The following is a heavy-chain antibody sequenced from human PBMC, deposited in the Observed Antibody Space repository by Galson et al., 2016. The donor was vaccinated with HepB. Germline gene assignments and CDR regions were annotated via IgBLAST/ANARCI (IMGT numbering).Heavy chain of an antibody. V-gene: IGHV1-46*01. CDR3: ARAGYCTNGVCYPYFDY. D-gene: IGHD2-8*01. CDR2: INPSGGST. J-gene: IGHJ4*02. Sequence: SVKVSCKASGYTFTSYYMHWVRQAPGQGLEWMGIINPSGGSTSYAQEFQGRVTMTRDTSTSTVYMELSSLRSEDTAVYYCARAGYCTNGVCYPYFDYWGQGTLVTVPS. CDR1: GYTFTSYY.